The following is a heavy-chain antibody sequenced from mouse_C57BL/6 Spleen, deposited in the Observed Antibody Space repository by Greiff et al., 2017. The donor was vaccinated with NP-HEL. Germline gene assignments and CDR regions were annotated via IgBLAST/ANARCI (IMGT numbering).Heavy chain of an antibody. J-gene: IGHJ2*01. V-gene: IGHV1-52*01. CDR3: ARSGDLGNLLLDY. CDR1: GYTFTSYW. CDR2: IDPSDSDT. Sequence: QVQLQQPGAELVRPGSSVKLSCKASGYTFTSYWMHWVKQRPIQGLEWIGNIDPSDSDTHSNQKFKDKATLTVDTSSRTAYMQLSSLTSEDSAVYYCARSGDLGNLLLDYWGQGTTLTVSS. D-gene: IGHD1-1*01.